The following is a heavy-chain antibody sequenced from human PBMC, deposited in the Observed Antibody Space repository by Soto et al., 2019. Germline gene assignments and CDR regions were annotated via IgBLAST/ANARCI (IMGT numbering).Heavy chain of an antibody. Sequence: SETLSLTCTVSGGSISSGDYYWRWIRQPPGKGLEWIGYIYYSGSTYYNTSLKSRVTISVDTSKNQFSLKLSSVTAADTAVYYCAGNSRLRYYYGMDVWGQGTTVTVSS. J-gene: IGHJ6*02. CDR1: GGSISSGDYY. CDR2: IYYSGST. CDR3: AGNSRLRYYYGMDV. V-gene: IGHV4-30-4*01.